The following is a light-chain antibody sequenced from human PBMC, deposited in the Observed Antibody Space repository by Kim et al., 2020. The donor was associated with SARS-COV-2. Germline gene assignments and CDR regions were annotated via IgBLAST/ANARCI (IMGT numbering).Light chain of an antibody. CDR1: SSDVGIYNL. J-gene: IGLJ3*02. V-gene: IGLV2-23*02. CDR2: EVS. CDR3: CSYAGSNTWV. Sequence: QSALTQPAFVSGSPGQSITISCTGTSSDVGIYNLVSWYQQYPGKAPQLMINEVSKRPSGVSNRFSGSRSGNTASLTIAGLQAEDEADYYCCSYAGSNTWVFGGGTQLTVL.